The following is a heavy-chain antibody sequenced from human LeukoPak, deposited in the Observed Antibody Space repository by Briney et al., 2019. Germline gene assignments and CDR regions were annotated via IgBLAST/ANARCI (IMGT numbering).Heavy chain of an antibody. Sequence: GGSLRLSCSASGFTVNSYNMNWVRQAPGKGLEWVTCISSSGTKYYADSVKGRFTTSRDNGKSSLFLEMNSLRDEDTAVYYCARGPSSSSWSRFDPWGQGTLVTVSS. V-gene: IGHV3-48*02. J-gene: IGHJ5*02. D-gene: IGHD6-13*01. CDR1: GFTVNSYN. CDR2: ISSSGTK. CDR3: ARGPSSSSWSRFDP.